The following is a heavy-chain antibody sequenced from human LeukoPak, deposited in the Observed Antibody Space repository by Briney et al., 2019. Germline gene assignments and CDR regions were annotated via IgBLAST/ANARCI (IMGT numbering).Heavy chain of an antibody. D-gene: IGHD3-22*01. CDR3: ARGDSSGYFGGEYYFDY. J-gene: IGHJ4*02. CDR2: INPNSGGT. CDR1: GYTFTGYY. V-gene: IGHV1-2*06. Sequence: ASVKVSCKASGYTFTGYYMHWVRQAPGQGLEWMGRINPNSGGTNYAQKFQGRVTMTRDTSISTAYMELSRLRSDDTAVYYCARGDSSGYFGGEYYFDYWGQGTLVTVSS.